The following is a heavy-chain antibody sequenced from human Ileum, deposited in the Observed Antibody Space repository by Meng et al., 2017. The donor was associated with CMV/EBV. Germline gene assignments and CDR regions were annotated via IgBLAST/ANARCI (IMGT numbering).Heavy chain of an antibody. J-gene: IGHJ4*02. V-gene: IGHV4-61*02. CDR3: ASELGN. CDR1: GGSINSGNSY. CDR2: IYTSGST. Sequence: QVHLQGSGPGLLKPSQTLSLTCSVSGGSINSGNSYWSWIRQPAGQGLEWIGRIYTSGSTEYNPSLKSRVTISVDTSNNQFSLKLSSVTAADTAVYYCASELGNWGQGTLVTVSS.